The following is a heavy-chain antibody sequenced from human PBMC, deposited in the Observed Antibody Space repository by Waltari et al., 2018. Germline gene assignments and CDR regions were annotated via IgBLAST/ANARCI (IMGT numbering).Heavy chain of an antibody. CDR2: IMPILDNT. CDR3: ARGGFNRKGGQGAFDI. V-gene: IGHV1-69*02. CDR1: GGTFSSYA. Sequence: QVQLVQSGAEVKKPGSSVKVSCKASGGTFSSYAISWVRQAPGQGLEWMGTIMPILDNTNYAQKSEGRATNTADKSTSTAYMELSSLRSEDTAGYYCARGGFNRKGGQGAFDIWGQGTMVTVSS. J-gene: IGHJ3*02.